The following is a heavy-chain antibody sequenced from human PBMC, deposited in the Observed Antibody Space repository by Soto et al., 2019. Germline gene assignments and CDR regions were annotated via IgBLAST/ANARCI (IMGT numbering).Heavy chain of an antibody. J-gene: IGHJ3*02. V-gene: IGHV5-10-1*01. D-gene: IGHD6-19*01. Sequence: GESLKISCKGSGYSFTSYWISWVRQMPGKGLEWMGRIDPSDSYTNYSPSFQGHVTISADKSISTAYLQWSSLKASDTAMYYCARPRIAVPLDDAFDIWDQGTMVTVSS. CDR3: ARPRIAVPLDDAFDI. CDR1: GYSFTSYW. CDR2: IDPSDSYT.